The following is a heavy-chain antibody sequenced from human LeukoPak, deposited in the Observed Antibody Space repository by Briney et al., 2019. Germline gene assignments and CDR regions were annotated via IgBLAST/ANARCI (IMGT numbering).Heavy chain of an antibody. Sequence: ASVKVSCKASGYTFTSYYMHWVRQAPGQGLEWMGIINPSGGSTSYAQKFQGRVTMTRDMSTSTVYMELSSLRSEDTAVYYCARDIATLPHYCGGDCYSGWYFDLWGRGTLVTVSS. CDR2: INPSGGST. D-gene: IGHD2-21*02. CDR1: GYTFTSYY. J-gene: IGHJ2*01. V-gene: IGHV1-46*01. CDR3: ARDIATLPHYCGGDCYSGWYFDL.